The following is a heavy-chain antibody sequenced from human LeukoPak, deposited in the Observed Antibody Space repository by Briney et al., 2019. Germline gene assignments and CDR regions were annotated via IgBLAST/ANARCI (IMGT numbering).Heavy chain of an antibody. CDR1: GFTFSDHY. Sequence: GGSLRLSCAASGFTFSDHYMDWVRQAPGKGLEWVGNIKQDGSDKNYMDSVKGRFTISRDNTKNSVYLQMNSLRAEDTAVYYCARDQVAAAAYYFDYWGQGTLVTVSS. J-gene: IGHJ4*02. V-gene: IGHV3-7*01. CDR3: ARDQVAAAAYYFDY. D-gene: IGHD6-13*01. CDR2: IKQDGSDK.